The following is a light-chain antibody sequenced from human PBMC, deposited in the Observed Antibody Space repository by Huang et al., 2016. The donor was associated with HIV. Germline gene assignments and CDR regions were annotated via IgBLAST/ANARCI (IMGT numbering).Light chain of an antibody. CDR3: MQALQTPYT. V-gene: IGKV2-28*01. Sequence: DIVMTQSPLSLPVTPGEPASISCRSSQSLLQDKGNIYLDWYLQKPGQCPQLLIYMAFYRASGVTDRFSGSGSGTDFTLKISRVEAEDVGVYYCMQALQTPYTFGQGTKLEIK. J-gene: IGKJ2*01. CDR2: MAF. CDR1: QSLLQDKGNIY.